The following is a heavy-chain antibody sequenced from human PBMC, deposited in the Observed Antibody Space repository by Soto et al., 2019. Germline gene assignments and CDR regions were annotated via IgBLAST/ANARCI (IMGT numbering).Heavy chain of an antibody. CDR2: ISAYSGDT. Sequence: QVQLVQSAAEVKPPGASVKVSCKASGYNFTRYGFSWVRQAPGQGLEWMGWISAYSGDTNYAQKFQGRGSMTTDTSSSTADMELRSLRSDDTAVYYCERESGGSLTQWLMFDCWGQGTLVTVSS. CDR3: ERESGGSLTQWLMFDC. V-gene: IGHV1-18*01. D-gene: IGHD6-19*01. J-gene: IGHJ4*02. CDR1: GYNFTRYG.